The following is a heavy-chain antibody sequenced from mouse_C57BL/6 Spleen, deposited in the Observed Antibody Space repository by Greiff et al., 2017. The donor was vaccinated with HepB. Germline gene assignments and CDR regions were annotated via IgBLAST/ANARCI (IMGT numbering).Heavy chain of an antibody. CDR1: GFTFSDYY. J-gene: IGHJ4*01. V-gene: IGHV5-16*01. D-gene: IGHD1-1*02. CDR3: ARVDYLYAMDY. Sequence: EVKLVESEGGLVQPGSSMKLSCTASGFTFSDYYMAWVRQVPEKGLEWVANINYDGSSTYYLDSLKSRFIISRDNAKNILYLQMSSLKSEDTATYYCARVDYLYAMDYWGQGTSVTVSS. CDR2: INYDGSST.